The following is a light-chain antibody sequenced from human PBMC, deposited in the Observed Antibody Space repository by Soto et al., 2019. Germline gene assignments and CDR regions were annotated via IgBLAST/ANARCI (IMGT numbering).Light chain of an antibody. CDR1: SSDVGAYDF. J-gene: IGLJ1*01. CDR3: SSYTSSSTRV. Sequence: QSVLTQPASVSGSPGQSITISCTGTSSDVGAYDFVSWYQQNPDKAPKLMIYEVSNRPSGVSNRFSGSKSVNTATLTISGLQAEDEAGYYCSSYTSSSTRVFGTGTKVNVL. CDR2: EVS. V-gene: IGLV2-14*03.